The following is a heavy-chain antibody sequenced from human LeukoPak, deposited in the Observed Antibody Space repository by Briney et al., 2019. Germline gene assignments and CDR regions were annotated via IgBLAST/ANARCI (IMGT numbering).Heavy chain of an antibody. J-gene: IGHJ6*02. CDR3: ARVPIIAAAGTHYYYYGMDV. D-gene: IGHD6-13*01. V-gene: IGHV4-59*01. CDR2: IYYSGST. CDR1: GGSISSYY. Sequence: RPSETLSLTCTGSGGSISSYYWSWIRQPPGKGLEWIGYIYYSGSTNYNPSLKSRVTISVDTSKNQFSLKLSSVTAADTAVYYCARVPIIAAAGTHYYYYGMDVWGQGTTVTVSS.